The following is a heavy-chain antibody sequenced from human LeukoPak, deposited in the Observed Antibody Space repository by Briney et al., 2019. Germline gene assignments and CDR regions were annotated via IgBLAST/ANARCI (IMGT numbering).Heavy chain of an antibody. CDR3: AKDIRPYYYDSSGYYWGLDY. CDR1: GFTFDDYV. J-gene: IGHJ4*02. D-gene: IGHD3-22*01. Sequence: GRSLRLSSAASGFTFDDYVMHWVRQAPGKGLEWVSGISWNSGSIGYADSVKGRFTISRDNAKNSLYLQMNSLRAEDTALYYCAKDIRPYYYDSSGYYWGLDYWGQGTLVTVSS. V-gene: IGHV3-9*01. CDR2: ISWNSGSI.